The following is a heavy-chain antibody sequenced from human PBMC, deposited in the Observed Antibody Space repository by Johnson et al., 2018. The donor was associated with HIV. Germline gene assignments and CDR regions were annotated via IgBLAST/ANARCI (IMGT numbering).Heavy chain of an antibody. CDR3: AREPDIGDAFDI. CDR2: IWYDGSNK. Sequence: QMQLVESGGGVVQPGRSLRLSCAASGFTFSSYGMHWVRQAPGKGLEWVAVIWYDGSNKYYADSVKGRFTISRDNSKNTLYLQMNSLRAEDTAVYYCAREPDIGDAFDIWGQGTMVTVSS. CDR1: GFTFSSYG. D-gene: IGHD1-14*01. J-gene: IGHJ3*02. V-gene: IGHV3-33*01.